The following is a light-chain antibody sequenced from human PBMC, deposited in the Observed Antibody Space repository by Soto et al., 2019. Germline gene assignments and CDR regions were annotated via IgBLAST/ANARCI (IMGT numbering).Light chain of an antibody. Sequence: EIVLTQSPGTLSLSPGERATLSCRASQSVTSSYLAWYQQKPGQAPRLLIYGASSRATGIADRFSGSGSGTDFTLIINRLEPEDVAVDYCQQYGSLPLTFGGGNKVEIK. V-gene: IGKV3-20*01. J-gene: IGKJ4*01. CDR3: QQYGSLPLT. CDR2: GAS. CDR1: QSVTSSY.